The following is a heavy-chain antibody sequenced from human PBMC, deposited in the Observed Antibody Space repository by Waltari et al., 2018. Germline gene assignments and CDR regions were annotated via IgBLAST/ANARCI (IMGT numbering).Heavy chain of an antibody. Sequence: EVRVLESGGGLVQPGGSLRLSCAASGLTFNNYAMAWVRQAPGDGLECVAVITGGPHNTYLADYVNGRFTVSRDNSKNTLDLQMNNLGLEDTAVYFCAKGLGMRDWYFDIWGRGTLLTVSS. CDR1: GLTFNNYA. CDR3: AKGLGMRDWYFDI. J-gene: IGHJ2*01. CDR2: ITGGPHNT. D-gene: IGHD7-27*01. V-gene: IGHV3-23*01.